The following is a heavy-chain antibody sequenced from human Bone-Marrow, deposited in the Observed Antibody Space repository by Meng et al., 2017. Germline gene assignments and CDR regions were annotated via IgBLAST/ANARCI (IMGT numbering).Heavy chain of an antibody. CDR3: ARSACSGGSCEVPDDAFDI. V-gene: IGHV3-48*03. D-gene: IGHD2-15*01. J-gene: IGHJ3*02. CDR2: ISSSGSTI. CDR1: GFTFRSYE. Sequence: GESLKISCAASGFTFRSYEMNWVRQAPGKGLEWVSYISSSGSTIYYADSVKGRFTISRDNAKNSLYLQMNSLRAEDTAVYYCARSACSGGSCEVPDDAFDIWGQGTMVTVSS.